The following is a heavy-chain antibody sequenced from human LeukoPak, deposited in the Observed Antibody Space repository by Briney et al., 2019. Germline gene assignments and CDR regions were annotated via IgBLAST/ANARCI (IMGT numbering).Heavy chain of an antibody. J-gene: IGHJ3*02. V-gene: IGHV3-21*01. CDR2: ISSSSSYI. CDR3: ARDMITFGGPGAFDI. D-gene: IGHD3-16*01. Sequence: GGSLRLSYAASGFTFSSYSMNWVRQAPGKGLEWVSSISSSSSYIYYADSVKGRFTISRDNAKNSLYLQMNSLRAEDTAVYYCARDMITFGGPGAFDIWGQGTMVTVSS. CDR1: GFTFSSYS.